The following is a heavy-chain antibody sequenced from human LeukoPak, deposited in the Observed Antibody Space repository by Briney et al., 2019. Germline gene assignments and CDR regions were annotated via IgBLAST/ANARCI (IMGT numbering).Heavy chain of an antibody. CDR2: IKEDGSEM. Sequence: VGSLRLSCAASGFTFSNYWMSWVRQAPGKGLEWVANIKEDGSEMYYVDSVKGRFTISRDNSKNSLYLQMSSLRTEDTALYYCAKDGLYDSSGQSYMDVWGKGTTVTVSS. V-gene: IGHV3-7*03. CDR1: GFTFSNYW. D-gene: IGHD3-22*01. J-gene: IGHJ6*03. CDR3: AKDGLYDSSGQSYMDV.